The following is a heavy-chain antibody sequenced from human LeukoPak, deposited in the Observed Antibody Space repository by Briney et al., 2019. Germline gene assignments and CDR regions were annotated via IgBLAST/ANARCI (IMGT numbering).Heavy chain of an antibody. J-gene: IGHJ4*02. V-gene: IGHV3-43*02. CDR2: ISADGGST. CDR3: AKESGKFDY. CDR1: GINFADYA. Sequence: QPGGPLRLSCVVSGINFADYAMHWVRQPPGKGLEWVSLISADGGSTFSADSVKGRFSISRDNSKNSLYLQTNSLRSEDTAMYYCAKESGKFDYWGQGTLVAVSS.